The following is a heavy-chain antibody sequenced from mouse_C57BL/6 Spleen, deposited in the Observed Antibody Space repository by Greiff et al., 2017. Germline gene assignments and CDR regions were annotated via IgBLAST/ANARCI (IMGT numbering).Heavy chain of an antibody. D-gene: IGHD2-5*01. V-gene: IGHV1-82*01. Sequence: QVQLQQSGPELVKPGASVKISCKASGYAFSSSWMNWVKQRPGKGLEWIGRIYPGDGDTNYNGKFKGKATLTADKSSSTAYMQLSSLTSEDSAVYFCARGGSNYEDWYFDVWGTGTTVTVSS. CDR1: GYAFSSSW. CDR2: IYPGDGDT. CDR3: ARGGSNYEDWYFDV. J-gene: IGHJ1*03.